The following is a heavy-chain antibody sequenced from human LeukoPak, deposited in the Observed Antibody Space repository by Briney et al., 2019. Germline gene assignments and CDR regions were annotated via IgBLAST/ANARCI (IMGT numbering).Heavy chain of an antibody. Sequence: SETLSLTCTVSGGSIDNYYWSWIGQPAGKGLEWIGRIFSSGNTNYNPSLKSRVTMSVDTSKTQFSLKLGSVTAADTAVYYCARMDGSNWTFDYWGQGTLVTVSS. J-gene: IGHJ4*02. CDR2: IFSSGNT. CDR1: GGSIDNYY. CDR3: ARMDGSNWTFDY. V-gene: IGHV4-4*07. D-gene: IGHD6-13*01.